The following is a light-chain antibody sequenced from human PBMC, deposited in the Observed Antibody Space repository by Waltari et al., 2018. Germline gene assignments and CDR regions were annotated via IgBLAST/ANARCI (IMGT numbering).Light chain of an antibody. CDR3: QQYSSFST. J-gene: IGKJ2*01. Sequence: DIQMTQSPSTLSASVGDRVPISCRASQSFGTWLAWYQQKPGKAPKLLIYMASSLESGVPSRFSGSGSGTEFTLTISSLQPDDFATYSCQQYSSFSTFGQGTKV. CDR2: MAS. CDR1: QSFGTW. V-gene: IGKV1-5*03.